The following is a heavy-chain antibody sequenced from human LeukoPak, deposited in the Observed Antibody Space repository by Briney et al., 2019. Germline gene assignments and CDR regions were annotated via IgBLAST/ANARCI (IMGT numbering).Heavy chain of an antibody. CDR2: ITSKPYGGTT. J-gene: IGHJ6*03. CDR1: GFTFGDYG. D-gene: IGHD4-17*01. V-gene: IGHV3-49*03. Sequence: GGSLRLSCTASGFTFGDYGINWFRQAPGKGLEWVGFITSKPYGGTTEYAASVKGRFTISRDDSKNTAYLQMNSLKTEDTAVYYCTRSGGVTVTTTYYYYYYMDVWGKGTTVTISS. CDR3: TRSGGVTVTTTYYYYYYMDV.